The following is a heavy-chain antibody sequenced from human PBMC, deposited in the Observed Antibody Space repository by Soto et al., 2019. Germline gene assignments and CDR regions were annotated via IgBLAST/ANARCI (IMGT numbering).Heavy chain of an antibody. J-gene: IGHJ4*02. Sequence: SQTLSLTCAISGDSVSSNGATWDWIRQSPSRGLEWLGRTYHRSKWSKDYAVSVKSRITITPDTSKNQFSLQLSSVTPEDTAVYYCAKLTGSGGKWGQGTLVTVSS. D-gene: IGHD3-9*01. CDR1: GDSVSSNGAT. V-gene: IGHV6-1*01. CDR3: AKLTGSGGK. CDR2: TYHRSKWSK.